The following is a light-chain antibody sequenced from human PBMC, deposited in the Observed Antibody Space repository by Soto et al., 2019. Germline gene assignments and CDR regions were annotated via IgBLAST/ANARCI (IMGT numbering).Light chain of an antibody. CDR3: QQYDNLPLT. Sequence: DIQMTQSPSSLSASVGDRVTITCQASQDIRNYLHWYQQKPVKAPKLLIYDASNLKTVSPSRFSGSGSGTDFTFTISSLQPEDIATYYCQQYDNLPLTFGGGTKVDIK. CDR1: QDIRNY. V-gene: IGKV1-33*01. J-gene: IGKJ4*01. CDR2: DAS.